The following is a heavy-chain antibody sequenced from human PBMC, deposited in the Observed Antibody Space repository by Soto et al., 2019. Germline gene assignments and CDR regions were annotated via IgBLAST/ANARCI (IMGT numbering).Heavy chain of an antibody. D-gene: IGHD2-2*01. Sequence: QVQLVQSGAEVKKPGSSVKVSCKASGGTFSSYAISWVRQAPGQGLEWMGGIIPIFGTANYAQKFQGRVTMTADESTSTAYMELRSLRSGDTAAYYCAAGSVPAAINWFDPWGQGTLVTVSS. CDR1: GGTFSSYA. CDR3: AAGSVPAAINWFDP. V-gene: IGHV1-69*12. J-gene: IGHJ5*02. CDR2: IIPIFGTA.